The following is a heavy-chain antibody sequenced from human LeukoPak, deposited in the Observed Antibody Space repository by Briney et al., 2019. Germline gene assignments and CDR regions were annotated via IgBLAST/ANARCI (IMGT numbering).Heavy chain of an antibody. CDR1: GGSISSYY. V-gene: IGHV4-4*07. Sequence: SETLSLTCTVSGGSISSYYWSWIRQPAGKGLEWIGRIYTSGSTNYNPSLKSRVTMSVDTSKNQFPLKLSSVTAADTAVYYCAREGIAAAGTTSYYGMDVWGQGTTVTVSS. CDR2: IYTSGST. J-gene: IGHJ6*02. D-gene: IGHD6-13*01. CDR3: AREGIAAAGTTSYYGMDV.